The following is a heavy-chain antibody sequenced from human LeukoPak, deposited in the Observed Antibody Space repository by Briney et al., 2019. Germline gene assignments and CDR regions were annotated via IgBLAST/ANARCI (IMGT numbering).Heavy chain of an antibody. CDR3: ARTHGTGSLDY. CDR2: IKQDGREK. CDR1: GFTAESGFTFSSYW. Sequence: GGSLRLSCAASGFTAESGFTFSSYWMSWVRQAPGKGLEWVANIKQDGREKYYVDSVKGRFTISRDNAKNSLYLQMNSLRAEDTAVYYCARTHGTGSLDYWGQGTLVTVSS. D-gene: IGHD1-1*01. J-gene: IGHJ4*02. V-gene: IGHV3-7*01.